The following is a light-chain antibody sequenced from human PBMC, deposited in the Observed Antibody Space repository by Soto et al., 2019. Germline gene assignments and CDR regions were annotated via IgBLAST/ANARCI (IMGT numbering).Light chain of an antibody. CDR3: QQRNTWPLT. V-gene: IGKV3-11*01. CDR2: DAS. J-gene: IGKJ4*01. Sequence: EIVLTPSPATLSLSPGERATLSCRASQSVSTYLAWYQQKPGQAPRLLIYDASNRATGIPVRFSGSGSGTDFTLTISSLEPEDFAVYYCQQRNTWPLTFGGGTKVDI. CDR1: QSVSTY.